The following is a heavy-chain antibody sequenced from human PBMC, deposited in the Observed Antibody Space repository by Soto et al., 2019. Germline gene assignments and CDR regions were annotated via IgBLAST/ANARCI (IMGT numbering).Heavy chain of an antibody. CDR1: GFTFSSYS. D-gene: IGHD4-17*01. Sequence: PGESLKISCAASGFTFSSYSMNWVRQAPGKGLEWVSSISSSSSYIYYADSVKGRFTTSRDNAKNSLYLQMNSLRAEDTAVYYCASFPDTYGDLFDYWGQGTLVTVSS. CDR3: ASFPDTYGDLFDY. CDR2: ISSSSSYI. J-gene: IGHJ4*02. V-gene: IGHV3-21*01.